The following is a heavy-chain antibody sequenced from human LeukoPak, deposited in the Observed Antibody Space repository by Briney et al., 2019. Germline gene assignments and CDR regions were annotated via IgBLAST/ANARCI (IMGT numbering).Heavy chain of an antibody. Sequence: GGSLRLSSAVSGFTFSSFAMSWVRQAPGKGLEWVSQISGNGTTTYYADSVRGRFTISRDNSKNMLYLQMDSLRAEDTALYYCAKDERGHCGGDCYVNWGQGHLVTVSS. D-gene: IGHD2-21*02. CDR3: AKDERGHCGGDCYVN. CDR2: ISGNGTTT. J-gene: IGHJ4*02. CDR1: GFTFSSFA. V-gene: IGHV3-23*01.